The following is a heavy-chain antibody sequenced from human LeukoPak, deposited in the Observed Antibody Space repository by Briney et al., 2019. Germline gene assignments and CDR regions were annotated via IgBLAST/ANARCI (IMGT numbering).Heavy chain of an antibody. D-gene: IGHD6-6*01. CDR3: ARANRESSIAARSPFHY. Sequence: GASVKVSCRASGYTFTCYDINWVRQATGQGLEWMGWMNPDSGRTGYAQKFQGRVSMTRDTSITTAYMELTSLRSEDTAVYYCARANRESSIAARSPFHYWGQGTLVTVSS. CDR2: MNPDSGRT. V-gene: IGHV1-8*01. J-gene: IGHJ4*02. CDR1: GYTFTCYD.